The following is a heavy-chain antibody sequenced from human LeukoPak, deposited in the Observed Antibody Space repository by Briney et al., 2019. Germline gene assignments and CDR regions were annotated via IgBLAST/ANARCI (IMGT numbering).Heavy chain of an antibody. D-gene: IGHD3-22*01. J-gene: IGHJ4*02. CDR1: GGSISSYY. CDR2: IYYSGST. V-gene: IGHV4-59*12. CDR3: ARDRRGAYYYDSSGYYSDY. Sequence: SETLSLTCTVSGGSISSYYWSWIRQPPGKGLEWIGYIYYSGSTNYNPSLKSRVTISVDTSKNQFSLKLSSVTAADTAVYYCARDRRGAYYYDSSGYYSDYWGQGTLVTVSS.